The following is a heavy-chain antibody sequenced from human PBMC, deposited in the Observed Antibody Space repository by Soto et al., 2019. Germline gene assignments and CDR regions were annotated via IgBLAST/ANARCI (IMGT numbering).Heavy chain of an antibody. CDR3: ANWERRFDY. J-gene: IGHJ4*02. Sequence: PSETLSLTCTVSGGSSSSSTYYWGWIRQPPGKGLEWIGTIYYSGTYYNPSLKSRVTISVDTSKNQFSLKLSFVTAADTAVYYCANWERRFDYWGQGTLVTVSS. CDR1: GGSSSSSTYY. CDR2: IYYSGT. V-gene: IGHV4-39*01. D-gene: IGHD1-26*01.